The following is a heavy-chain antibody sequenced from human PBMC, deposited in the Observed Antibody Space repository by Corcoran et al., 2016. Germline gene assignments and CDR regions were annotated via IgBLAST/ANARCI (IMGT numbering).Heavy chain of an antibody. D-gene: IGHD2-15*01. V-gene: IGHV4-39*07. CDR1: GGSISSSTYY. CDR3: ARYCSGASCSSQNWFDP. CDR2: IYYSGST. Sequence: QLQLQESGPGLVKPSETLSLTCTVSGGSISSSTYYWGWIRQPPGKGLEWIGSIYYSGSTYYNPSLKSRVSISVDTSKNRFSLKLISVTAADTAVYYCARYCSGASCSSQNWFDPWGQGTLVTVSS. J-gene: IGHJ5*02.